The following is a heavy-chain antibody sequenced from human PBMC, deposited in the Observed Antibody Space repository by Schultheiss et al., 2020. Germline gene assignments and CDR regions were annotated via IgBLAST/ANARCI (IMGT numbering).Heavy chain of an antibody. J-gene: IGHJ6*02. D-gene: IGHD3-3*01. Sequence: GSLRLSCTVSGGSVSSGGYYWSWLRPPPGKGLEWIGEVYHSGSTNYNPLLKSRVTITVDKSKNQFSLKLSPVTDADTAEYYCGRTYTIFGVAYGMDVWGQGTTVTVSS. CDR1: GGSVSSGGYY. CDR2: VYHSGST. CDR3: GRTYTIFGVAYGMDV. V-gene: IGHV4-61*08.